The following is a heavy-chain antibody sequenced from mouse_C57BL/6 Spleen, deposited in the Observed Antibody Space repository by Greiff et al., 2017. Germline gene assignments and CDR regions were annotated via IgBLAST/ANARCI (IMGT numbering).Heavy chain of an antibody. D-gene: IGHD2-4*01. CDR3: ARKRVDYDYEGY. CDR1: GYTFTSYW. Sequence: QVQLKQPGAELVKPGASVKLSCKASGYTFTSYWMQWVKQRPGQGLEWIGEIDPSDSYPNYNQKFKGKATLTVDTYSSTAYMQLSSLTSEESAVYYSARKRVDYDYEGYWGQGTTLTVSS. CDR2: IDPSDSYP. V-gene: IGHV1-50*01. J-gene: IGHJ2*01.